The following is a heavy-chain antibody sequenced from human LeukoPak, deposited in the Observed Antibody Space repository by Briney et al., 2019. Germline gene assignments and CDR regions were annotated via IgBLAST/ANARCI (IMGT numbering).Heavy chain of an antibody. V-gene: IGHV1-3*01. J-gene: IGHJ5*02. Sequence: ASVKVSCKASEYTFTSYAMHWVRQAPGQRLEWMGWINAGNGNTKYSQKFQGRVTITRDTSASTAYMELSSLRSEDTAVYYCARDLITMVRGVISRSFDPWGQGTLVTVSS. D-gene: IGHD3-10*01. CDR2: INAGNGNT. CDR1: EYTFTSYA. CDR3: ARDLITMVRGVISRSFDP.